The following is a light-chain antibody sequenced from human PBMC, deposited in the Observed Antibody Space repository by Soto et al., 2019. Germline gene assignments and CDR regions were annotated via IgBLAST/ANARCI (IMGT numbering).Light chain of an antibody. J-gene: IGLJ1*01. CDR3: SSYTTTHTRV. CDR2: EVS. V-gene: IGLV2-14*01. CDR1: SSDIGNDDY. Sequence: QSALTQPASVSGSPGQSITISCTRTSSDIGNDDYVSWSQQHPGKAPKLIIYEVSNRPSGVSDRFSGSKSGNTASLTISGLQADDEADYYCSSYTTTHTRVFGSGTKVTVL.